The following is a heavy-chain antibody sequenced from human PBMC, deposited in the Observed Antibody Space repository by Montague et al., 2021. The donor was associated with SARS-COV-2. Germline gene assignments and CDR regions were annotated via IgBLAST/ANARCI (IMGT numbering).Heavy chain of an antibody. CDR3: ARSGVGIFDFFYFDA. V-gene: IGHV4-38-2*02. CDR2: SYQNRAT. CDR1: GFSISSGYY. D-gene: IGHD3-9*01. J-gene: IGHJ4*02. Sequence: SETLSLTCSVSGFSISSGYYCGWIRQHPGKKLVWLGSSYQNRATXYNPSLNRPVTILLDTSKNQFSPSLTSATAADSAVYYCARSGVGIFDFFYFDAWGQGSLVIVSS.